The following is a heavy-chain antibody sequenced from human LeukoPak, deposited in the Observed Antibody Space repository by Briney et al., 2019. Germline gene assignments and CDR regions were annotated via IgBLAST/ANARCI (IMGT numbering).Heavy chain of an antibody. CDR2: ISGSGGST. Sequence: GGSLTLSCAASGFTFSSYAMSWVRQAPGKGLEWVSAISGSGGSTYYADSVKGRFTISRDNSKNTLYLQMNSLRAEDTAVYYCAKGDLMAGNFDYWGQGTLVTVSS. D-gene: IGHD6-19*01. V-gene: IGHV3-23*01. J-gene: IGHJ4*02. CDR1: GFTFSSYA. CDR3: AKGDLMAGNFDY.